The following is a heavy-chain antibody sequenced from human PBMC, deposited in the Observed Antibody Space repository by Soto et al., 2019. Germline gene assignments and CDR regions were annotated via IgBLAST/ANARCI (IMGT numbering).Heavy chain of an antibody. D-gene: IGHD3-3*01. Sequence: GGSLRLSCAASGFTFSSYAMHWVRQAPGKGLEWVAVISYDGSNKYYADSVKGRFTISRDNSKNTLYLQMNSLRAEDTAVYYCARAPRNSGHWEWLLYRYCYYGMDVWGQGTTVTVSS. CDR1: GFTFSSYA. V-gene: IGHV3-30-3*01. CDR3: ARAPRNSGHWEWLLYRYCYYGMDV. CDR2: ISYDGSNK. J-gene: IGHJ6*02.